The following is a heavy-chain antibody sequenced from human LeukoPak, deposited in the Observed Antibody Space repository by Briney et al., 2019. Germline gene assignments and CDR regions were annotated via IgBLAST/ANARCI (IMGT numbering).Heavy chain of an antibody. Sequence: ASVKVSCKASGYTFTGYYMHWVRQAPGQGLEWMGWINPNSGGTNYAQKFQGRVTMTRDTSISTAYMELSRLRSDDTAVYYCARGYCSSTSCYPRPDYWAREPWSPSPQ. J-gene: IGHJ4*02. D-gene: IGHD2-2*01. V-gene: IGHV1-2*02. CDR2: INPNSGGT. CDR3: ARGYCSSTSCYPRPDY. CDR1: GYTFTGYY.